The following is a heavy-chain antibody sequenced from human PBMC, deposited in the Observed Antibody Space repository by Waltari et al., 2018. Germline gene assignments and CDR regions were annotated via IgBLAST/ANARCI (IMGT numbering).Heavy chain of an antibody. D-gene: IGHD5-12*01. CDR1: RFTFSTHP. Sequence: EVLLVESGGGLVQTGGSLRLSCAASRFTFSTHPMNWVRQAPGKGLEWVANINQDGSEEYYVDSVKGRFTISRDNAKNSLYLEMKTLRAEDTAIYYCARTGARWLQFAAFDIWGQGTMVTVSS. V-gene: IGHV3-7*01. CDR2: INQDGSEE. J-gene: IGHJ3*02. CDR3: ARTGARWLQFAAFDI.